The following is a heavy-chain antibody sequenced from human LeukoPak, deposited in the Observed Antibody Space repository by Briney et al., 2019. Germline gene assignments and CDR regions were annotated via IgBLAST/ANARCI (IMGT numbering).Heavy chain of an antibody. V-gene: IGHV4-34*01. Sequence: SSETLSLTCAVYGGSFSGYYWSWIRQPPGKGLEWIGEINHSGSTNYNPSLQSRVTISVDTSKNQFSLNLNSVTAADTAVYYCARGGAARLHFQNWGQGTLVTVSS. CDR3: ARGGAARLHFQN. D-gene: IGHD6-6*01. CDR1: GGSFSGYY. CDR2: INHSGST. J-gene: IGHJ1*01.